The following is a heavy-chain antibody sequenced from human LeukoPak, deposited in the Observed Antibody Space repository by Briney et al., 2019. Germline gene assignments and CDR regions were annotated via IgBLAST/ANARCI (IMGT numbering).Heavy chain of an antibody. CDR1: GFTFSSYS. CDR3: ARDGVEDTAMVHYFDY. CDR2: ISSSSSTI. V-gene: IGHV3-48*02. D-gene: IGHD5-18*01. Sequence: GGSLRLSCAASGFTFSSYSMNWVRQAPGKGLEWVSYISSSSSTIYYADSVKGRFTISRDNAKNSLYLQMNSLRDEDTAVYYCARDGVEDTAMVHYFDYWGQGTLVTVSS. J-gene: IGHJ4*02.